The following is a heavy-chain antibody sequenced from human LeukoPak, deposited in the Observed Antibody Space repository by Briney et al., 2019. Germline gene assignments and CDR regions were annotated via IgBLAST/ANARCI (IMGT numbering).Heavy chain of an antibody. CDR2: IKQYRSEK. CDR3: TRGQTTVTN. Sequence: GGSLRLSCAASGFTLSSCWMRWVRQAPGRGGEGVANIKQYRSEKYYVDSVKGRFTISRDNDKNSLYLKLNSLRAEDTGVYYCTRGQTTVTNWGQGTLVTVSS. CDR1: GFTLSSCW. J-gene: IGHJ4*02. D-gene: IGHD4-17*01. V-gene: IGHV3-7*03.